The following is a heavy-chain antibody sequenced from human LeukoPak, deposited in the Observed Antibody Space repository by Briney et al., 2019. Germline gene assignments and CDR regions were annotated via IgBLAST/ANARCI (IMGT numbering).Heavy chain of an antibody. CDR1: GFTFSSYT. CDR3: ARDHYYGSGSYLHY. D-gene: IGHD3-10*01. Sequence: GGSLRLSCAASGFTFSSYTMSWVRQAPGEGLEWLSAINNRGSSTYYAGSVKDRFTISRDNSKNTLYLQMNSLRAEDTAVYYCARDHYYGSGSYLHYWGQGTLVTVSS. J-gene: IGHJ4*02. CDR2: INNRGSST. V-gene: IGHV3-23*01.